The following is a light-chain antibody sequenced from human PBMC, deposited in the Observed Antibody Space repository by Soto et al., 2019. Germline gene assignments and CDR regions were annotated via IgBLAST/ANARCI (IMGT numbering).Light chain of an antibody. Sequence: DIQLTQSPSFLSASVGDRVTITCRASQGISSYLAWYQQKPGKAPKLLIYAASTLQSGVPSRFSGSGSGTEFTLTISSLQPEDFATYYCQQLNSYPLPVGGGTKVEIK. V-gene: IGKV1-9*01. CDR2: AAS. CDR3: QQLNSYPLP. J-gene: IGKJ4*01. CDR1: QGISSY.